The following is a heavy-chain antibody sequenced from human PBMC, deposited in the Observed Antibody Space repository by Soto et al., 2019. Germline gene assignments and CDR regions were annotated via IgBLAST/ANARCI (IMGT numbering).Heavy chain of an antibody. CDR2: IYYSGST. CDR3: ARDSGGQQLVNWFDP. CDR1: GGSISSYY. V-gene: IGHV4-59*01. Sequence: QVQLQESGPGLVKPSETLSLTCTVSGGSISSYYWSWIRQPPGKGLEWIGYIYYSGSTNYNPSLKSRVTISVDTSKNQFSLKLSSVTAADTAVYYCARDSGGQQLVNWFDPWGQGTLVTVSS. D-gene: IGHD6-13*01. J-gene: IGHJ5*02.